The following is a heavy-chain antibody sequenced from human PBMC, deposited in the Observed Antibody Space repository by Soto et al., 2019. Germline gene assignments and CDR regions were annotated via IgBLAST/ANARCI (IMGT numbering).Heavy chain of an antibody. CDR3: ARGRDEYKLGNV. J-gene: IGHJ6*02. CDR1: GGSLSNYY. Sequence: PSETLSLTXAVSGGSLSNYYWPWIRQSPGKGLEWIGEIHPSGSTYYNPSLRSRVTISVDTPKNQFSLRLTSLTAADTAVYYCARGRDEYKLGNVWGHGTTVTVSS. CDR2: IHPSGST. V-gene: IGHV4-34*01. D-gene: IGHD1-1*01.